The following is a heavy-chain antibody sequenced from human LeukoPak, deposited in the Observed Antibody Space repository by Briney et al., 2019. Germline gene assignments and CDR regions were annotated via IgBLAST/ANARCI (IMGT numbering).Heavy chain of an antibody. Sequence: SETLSLTCAVYGGSFSGYYWSWIRQPPGKGLEWIGEINHSGSTNYNPSLKSRVTISVDTSKNQFALRLSSVTAADTAVYYCAREDCSGGSCAHYYYGMEVWGQGTTVTVSS. CDR1: GGSFSGYY. D-gene: IGHD2-15*01. V-gene: IGHV4-34*01. CDR2: INHSGST. J-gene: IGHJ6*02. CDR3: AREDCSGGSCAHYYYGMEV.